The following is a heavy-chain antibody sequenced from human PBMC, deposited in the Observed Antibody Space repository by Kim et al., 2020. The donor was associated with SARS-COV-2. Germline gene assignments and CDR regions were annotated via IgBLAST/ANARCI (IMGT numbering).Heavy chain of an antibody. D-gene: IGHD3-22*01. J-gene: IGHJ3*02. Sequence: ASVKVSCKASGYTFTSYGISWVRQAPGQGLEWMGWISAYNGNTNYAQKLQGRVTMTTDTSTSTAYMELRSLRSDDTAVYYCARNYYDSSGYYPDAFDIWGQGKTGTVSS. CDR3: ARNYYDSSGYYPDAFDI. V-gene: IGHV1-18*01. CDR1: GYTFTSYG. CDR2: ISAYNGNT.